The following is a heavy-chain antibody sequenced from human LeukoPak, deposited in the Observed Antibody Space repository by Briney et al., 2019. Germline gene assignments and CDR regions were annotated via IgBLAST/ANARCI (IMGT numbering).Heavy chain of an antibody. CDR3: AKSRLAGTDDY. J-gene: IGHJ4*02. Sequence: GRFTISRDNAENSLYLHMDSLRAEDTAVYYCAKSRLAGTDDYWGQGTLVTVSS. D-gene: IGHD6-13*01. V-gene: IGHV3-11*06.